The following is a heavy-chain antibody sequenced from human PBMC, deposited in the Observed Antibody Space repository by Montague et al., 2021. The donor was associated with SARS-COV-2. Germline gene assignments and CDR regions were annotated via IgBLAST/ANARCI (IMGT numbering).Heavy chain of an antibody. CDR3: ARDAHVVVVAAAFSS. Sequence: SLRLSCAASGFTFSSYSMNWVRQAPGKGLEWVSSISSSSSYIYYADSVKGRFTISRDNAKNSLYLQMNSLRAEDTAVYYCARDAHVVVVAAAFSSWGRGTLVTVSS. CDR2: ISSSSSYI. D-gene: IGHD2-15*01. CDR1: GFTFSSYS. J-gene: IGHJ4*02. V-gene: IGHV3-21*01.